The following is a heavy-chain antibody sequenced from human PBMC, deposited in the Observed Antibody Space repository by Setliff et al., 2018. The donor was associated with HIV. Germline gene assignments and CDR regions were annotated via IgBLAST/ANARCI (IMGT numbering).Heavy chain of an antibody. CDR3: ARGEVIIDSYYYMNV. V-gene: IGHV4-39*01. CDR2: IFYSGSS. Sequence: SETLSLTCTVSGGSISSATHYWGWIRQPPGKGLAWIGSIFYSGSSHYNPSLKSRAIISVDTSKNQFSLRLSSVTAAVTAVYYCARGEVIIDSYYYMNVWGKGTTVTVSS. CDR1: GGSISSATHY. J-gene: IGHJ6*03.